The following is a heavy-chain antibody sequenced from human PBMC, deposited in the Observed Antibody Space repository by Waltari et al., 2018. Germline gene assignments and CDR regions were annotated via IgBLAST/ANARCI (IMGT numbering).Heavy chain of an antibody. V-gene: IGHV3-48*04. CDR3: ARGMDY. Sequence: EVQLVESGGGLVQPGGSLRLSCVASGFTFSAYSMNWVRQAPGKGLEWVSEMSGNSDSIYYGNSMKGRFTISRDNARNSVYLQMNSLRAEDTAVYYCARGMDYWGQGTLVTVSS. CDR1: GFTFSAYS. J-gene: IGHJ4*02. CDR2: MSGNSDSI.